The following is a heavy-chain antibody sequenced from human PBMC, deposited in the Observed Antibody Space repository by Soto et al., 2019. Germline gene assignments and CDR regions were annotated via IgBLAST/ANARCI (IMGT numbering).Heavy chain of an antibody. J-gene: IGHJ4*02. CDR1: GFTFSSYV. CDR2: ISRDGSNE. V-gene: IGHV3-30-3*01. D-gene: IGHD3-10*01. Sequence: QVQLVESGGGVVQPGRSLRLSCAASGFTFSSYVIHWVRQTPDKGLEGVAFISRDGSNEYYADSVKGRFTISRDNSKNTLYLEMNSLRTEDTAVYYCARDDEGGSDCDLGYWGQGTLVTVSS. CDR3: ARDDEGGSDCDLGY.